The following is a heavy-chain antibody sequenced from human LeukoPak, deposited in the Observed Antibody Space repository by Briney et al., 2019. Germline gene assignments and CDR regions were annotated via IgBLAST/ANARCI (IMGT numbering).Heavy chain of an antibody. V-gene: IGHV3-66*01. CDR3: ATSPPFYYGSGSSHYFDN. CDR1: GFTVSSNY. J-gene: IGHJ4*02. Sequence: PGGSLRLSCAASGFTVSSNYMSWVRQAPGKGLEWVSVIYSGGSTYYADSVKGRFTISRDNSKNTLYLQMNSLRAEDTAVYYCATSPPFYYGSGSSHYFDNWGQGTLVTVSS. CDR2: IYSGGST. D-gene: IGHD3-10*01.